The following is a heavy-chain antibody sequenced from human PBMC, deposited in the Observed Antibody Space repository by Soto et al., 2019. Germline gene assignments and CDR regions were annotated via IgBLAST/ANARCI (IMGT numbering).Heavy chain of an antibody. CDR2: ISAYNGNT. V-gene: IGHV1-18*01. D-gene: IGHD3-16*02. CDR3: ARDRYDYVWGSYRSTYYYGMDV. J-gene: IGHJ6*02. Sequence: ASVKVSCKASGYTFTSYGISWVRQAPGQGLEWMGWISAYNGNTNYAQKLQGRVTMTTDTSTSTAYTELRSLRSDDTAVYYCARDRYDYVWGSYRSTYYYGMDVWGQGTTVTVSS. CDR1: GYTFTSYG.